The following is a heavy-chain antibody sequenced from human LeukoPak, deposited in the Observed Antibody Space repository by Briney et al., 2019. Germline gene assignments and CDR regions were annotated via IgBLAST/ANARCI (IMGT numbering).Heavy chain of an antibody. Sequence: ASVKLSCKASGYTFTSYGISWVRQAPGQGLEWMGWISAYNGNTNYAQKLQGRVTMTTDTSTSTAYMELRSLRSDDTAVYYCARDPLDYGDYVAIDYWGQGTLVTVSS. J-gene: IGHJ4*02. V-gene: IGHV1-18*01. CDR3: ARDPLDYGDYVAIDY. CDR1: GYTFTSYG. D-gene: IGHD4-17*01. CDR2: ISAYNGNT.